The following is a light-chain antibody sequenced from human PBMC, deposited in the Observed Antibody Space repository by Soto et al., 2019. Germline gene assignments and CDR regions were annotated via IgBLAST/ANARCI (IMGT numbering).Light chain of an antibody. Sequence: DIQMTQSPSSLSASVGDRVTITCRASQSISTYLNWYQHKPGKAPQVLIYGASRLQSGVPSRFSGSGSGTHFTLTISSRQPEDFATYYCQQSHRTPRTFGQGTKVEIK. CDR1: QSISTY. CDR2: GAS. V-gene: IGKV1-39*01. J-gene: IGKJ1*01. CDR3: QQSHRTPRT.